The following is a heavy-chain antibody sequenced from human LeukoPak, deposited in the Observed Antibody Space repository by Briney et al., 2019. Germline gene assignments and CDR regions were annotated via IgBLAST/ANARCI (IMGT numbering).Heavy chain of an antibody. V-gene: IGHV6-1*01. CDR1: GDSVSSNITV. D-gene: IGHD6-13*01. CDR2: TYYRSKWYN. CDR3: ARGTAAAGFAY. J-gene: IGHJ4*02. Sequence: SQTLSLTCAISGDSVSSNITVWNWVRQSPSRGLEWLGRTYYRSKWYNDYAISVKSRISINPDTSKNQLSLQLNSVTPEDTAVYYCARGTAAAGFAYWGQGALVTVSS.